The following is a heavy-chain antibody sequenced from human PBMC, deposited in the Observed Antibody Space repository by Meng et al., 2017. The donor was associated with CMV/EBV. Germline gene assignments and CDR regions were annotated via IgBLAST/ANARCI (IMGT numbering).Heavy chain of an antibody. Sequence: LSLTCAASGFTFSSFAMHWVRQAPGKGLEWVAVISYDGSNKYYADSVKGRFSISRDNSKNTLYLQMNSLRAEDTAVYYCASDYYDSGGYHPVEFDYWGQGTLVTVSS. CDR1: GFTFSSFA. J-gene: IGHJ4*02. V-gene: IGHV3-30*04. CDR2: ISYDGSNK. CDR3: ASDYYDSGGYHPVEFDY. D-gene: IGHD3-22*01.